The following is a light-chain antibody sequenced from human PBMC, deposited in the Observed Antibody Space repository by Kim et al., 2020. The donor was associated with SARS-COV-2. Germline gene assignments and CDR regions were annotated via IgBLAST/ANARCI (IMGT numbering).Light chain of an antibody. V-gene: IGLV2-23*02. CDR1: TTDVGTYNL. Sequence: QSALTQPASVSGSPGQSITISCTGSTTDVGTYNLVSWYQQHPGKVPKLIIYHVTKRPSGVSSRFSASKSDNAASLTISGLQAEDEADYYCCSYAGASWVFGGGTKLTVL. J-gene: IGLJ3*02. CDR2: HVT. CDR3: CSYAGASWV.